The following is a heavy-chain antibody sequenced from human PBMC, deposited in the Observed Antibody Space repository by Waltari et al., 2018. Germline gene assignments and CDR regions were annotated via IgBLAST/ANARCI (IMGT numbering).Heavy chain of an antibody. CDR3: ARALKHIVVVKDKNWFDP. J-gene: IGHJ5*02. D-gene: IGHD2-21*01. CDR2: SNTYSGGT. V-gene: IGHV1-2*06. CDR1: GYTFTGYY. Sequence: QVQLVQSGAEVKKPGASVKVSCKASGYTFTGYYMHWVRQAPGQGLEWMGRSNTYSGGTNYAQKFKGRVTMTRDTSISTAYMELSRLRSDDTAVYYCARALKHIVVVKDKNWFDPWGQGTLVTVSS.